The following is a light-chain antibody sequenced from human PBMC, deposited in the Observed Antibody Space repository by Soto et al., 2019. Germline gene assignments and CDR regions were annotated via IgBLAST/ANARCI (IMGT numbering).Light chain of an antibody. J-gene: IGLJ3*02. CDR3: ETWDSNSWV. CDR2: LEGSGTY. Sequence: QPVLTQSSSASASLGSSVRFTSTLSSGHGSYIIAWHQQQPGKAPRYLMKLEGSGTYNKGSGVPDRFSGSSSGADRYLTISNLQFEDEADYYCETWDSNSWVFGGGTKLTVL. CDR1: SGHGSYI. V-gene: IGLV4-60*02.